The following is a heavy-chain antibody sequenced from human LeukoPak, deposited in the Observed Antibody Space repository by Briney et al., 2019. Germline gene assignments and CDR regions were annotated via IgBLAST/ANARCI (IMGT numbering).Heavy chain of an antibody. Sequence: SVNVSCKASGGTFSSYAISWVRQAPGQGLEWMGRIIPILGIANYAQKFEGRVTITADKSTSTAYMELSSLRSEDTAVYYCARSTVDYGDYTKVRRNNWFDPWGQGTLVTVSS. CDR1: GGTFSSYA. CDR3: ARSTVDYGDYTKVRRNNWFDP. V-gene: IGHV1-69*04. D-gene: IGHD4-17*01. CDR2: IIPILGIA. J-gene: IGHJ5*02.